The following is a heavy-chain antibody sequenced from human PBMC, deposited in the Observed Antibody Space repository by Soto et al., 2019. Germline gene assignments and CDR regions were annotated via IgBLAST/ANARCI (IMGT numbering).Heavy chain of an antibody. J-gene: IGHJ4*01. CDR1: GFTFNRYA. V-gene: IGHV3-23*01. D-gene: IGHD2-2*01. CDR2: ISISDNTI. Sequence: VGSRRRSWSGSGFTFNRYAMSWVRQAPGKGLGWVSCISISDNTIDYAASVKGRFTISRDKSKNTLYLQMNSLRAEDTALYYYATTAASCYSKSDVWGQGTLVTVSS. CDR3: ATTAASCYSKSDV.